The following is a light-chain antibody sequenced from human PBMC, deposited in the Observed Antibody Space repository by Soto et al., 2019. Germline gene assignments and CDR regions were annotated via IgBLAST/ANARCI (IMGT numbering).Light chain of an antibody. CDR3: CSYAGSSLWV. Sequence: QSALTQPASVSWSPGQSITSSCTGTSSDVGSYNLVSWYQQHPGKAPKLMIYEGSKRPSGVSNRFSGSKSGNTASLTISGLQAEDEADYYCCSYAGSSLWVFGGGTPLTVL. V-gene: IGLV2-23*01. J-gene: IGLJ3*02. CDR1: SSDVGSYNL. CDR2: EGS.